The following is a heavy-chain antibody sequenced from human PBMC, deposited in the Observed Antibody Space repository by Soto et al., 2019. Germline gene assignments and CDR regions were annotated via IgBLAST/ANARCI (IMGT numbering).Heavy chain of an antibody. CDR3: ARLYCSGGSCTIDY. CDR2: IHYSGATP. Sequence: ASVKVSCKASGYTFTNYYMHWVRQAPGQGLEWMGVIHYSGATPTYAQKFQGRVTITRDTSASTAYMELSSLRSEDTAVYYCARLYCSGGSCTIDYWGQGALVTVSS. CDR1: GYTFTNYY. V-gene: IGHV1-46*01. J-gene: IGHJ4*02. D-gene: IGHD2-15*01.